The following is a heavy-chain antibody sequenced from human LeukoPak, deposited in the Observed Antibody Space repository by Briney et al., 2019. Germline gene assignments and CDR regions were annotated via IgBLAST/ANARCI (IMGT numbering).Heavy chain of an antibody. CDR2: ISSSSYI. V-gene: IGHV3-21*01. CDR3: ARESRRLTVTTSSFDY. Sequence: AGGSLRLSCAASGFTFSSYSMNWVRQAPGKGLEWVSSISSSSYIYYADSVKGRFTISRDNAKNSLYLQMNSLRAEDTAVYYCARESRRLTVTTSSFDYWGQGTLVTVSS. CDR1: GFTFSSYS. D-gene: IGHD4-17*01. J-gene: IGHJ4*02.